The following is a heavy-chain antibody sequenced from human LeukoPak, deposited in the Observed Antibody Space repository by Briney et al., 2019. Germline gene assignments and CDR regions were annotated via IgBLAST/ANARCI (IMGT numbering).Heavy chain of an antibody. D-gene: IGHD5-18*01. CDR2: IYYSGST. Sequence: SETLSLTCTVSGGSSSSGDYYWSWIRQPPGKGLEWIGYIYYSGSTYYNPSPKSRVTISVDTSKNQFSLKLSSVTAADTAVYYCARGAIQLWPYFDYWGQGTLVTVSS. V-gene: IGHV4-30-4*01. CDR3: ARGAIQLWPYFDY. CDR1: GGSSSSGDYY. J-gene: IGHJ4*02.